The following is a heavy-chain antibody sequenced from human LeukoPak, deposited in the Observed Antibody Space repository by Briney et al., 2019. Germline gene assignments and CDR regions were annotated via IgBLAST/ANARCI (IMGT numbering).Heavy chain of an antibody. CDR3: VRGGPDFWSGDIDGMDV. CDR2: INPNSGGT. D-gene: IGHD3-3*01. CDR1: GYTFTSYY. Sequence: ASVKVSCKASGYTFTSYYMHWVRQAPGQGPEWMGWINPNSGGTNYAQKFQGWVTMTRDTSISTAYMELSRLRSDDTAVYYCVRGGPDFWSGDIDGMDVWGQGTTVTVSS. V-gene: IGHV1-2*04. J-gene: IGHJ6*02.